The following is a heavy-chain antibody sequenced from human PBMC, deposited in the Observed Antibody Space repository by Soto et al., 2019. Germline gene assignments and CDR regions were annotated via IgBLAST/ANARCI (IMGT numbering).Heavy chain of an antibody. D-gene: IGHD6-19*01. CDR2: INPNTGGS. J-gene: IGHJ5*02. Sequence: QVQLVQSGAEVKTPGASVTVSCRASGYTFTDYYIHWVRQAPGQGPEWMGWINPNTGGSNYAEKYQCRVTMTRATSTSTAYMEFRWLRSDDTATDYCARPFWHLSEAGPHSSFDPWGQGTLVTVSS. V-gene: IGHV1-2*02. CDR3: ARPFWHLSEAGPHSSFDP. CDR1: GYTFTDYY.